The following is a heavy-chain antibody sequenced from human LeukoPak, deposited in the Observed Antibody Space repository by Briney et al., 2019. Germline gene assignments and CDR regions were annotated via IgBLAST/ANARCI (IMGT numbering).Heavy chain of an antibody. D-gene: IGHD5-18*01. Sequence: ASVKVSCKASGYTFTGYYMHWVRQAPGQGLEWMGRINPNGGGTNYAQKFQGRVTMTRDTSISTAYMELSRLRSDDTAVYYCARDIKGYSYGYGYWGQGALVTVSS. CDR2: INPNGGGT. J-gene: IGHJ4*02. CDR1: GYTFTGYY. CDR3: ARDIKGYSYGYGY. V-gene: IGHV1-2*06.